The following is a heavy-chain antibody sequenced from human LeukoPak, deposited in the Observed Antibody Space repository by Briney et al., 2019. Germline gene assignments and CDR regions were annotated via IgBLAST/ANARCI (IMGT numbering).Heavy chain of an antibody. CDR3: ARAAAAGNPLFDY. CDR1: GGSISSYY. Sequence: PSETLSLTCTVSGGSISSYYWSWIPQPPGKGLEWIGYIYYSGSTNYNPSLKSRVTISVDTSKNQFSLKLSSVTAADTAVYYCARAAAAGNPLFDYWGQGTLVTVSS. D-gene: IGHD6-13*01. J-gene: IGHJ4*02. CDR2: IYYSGST. V-gene: IGHV4-59*01.